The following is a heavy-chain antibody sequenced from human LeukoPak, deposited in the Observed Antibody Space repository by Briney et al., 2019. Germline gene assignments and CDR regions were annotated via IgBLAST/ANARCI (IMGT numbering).Heavy chain of an antibody. CDR1: GYSISNGYY. CDR3: ARVGQQLVLGPYYFDY. CDR2: IYHSGST. D-gene: IGHD6-13*01. J-gene: IGHJ4*02. Sequence: SETLSLTCTVSGYSISNGYYWGWIRQPPGKGLEWIGSIYHSGSTYYNPSLKSRVTISVDTSKNQFSLKLSSVTAADTAVYYCARVGQQLVLGPYYFDYWGQGTLVTVSS. V-gene: IGHV4-38-2*02.